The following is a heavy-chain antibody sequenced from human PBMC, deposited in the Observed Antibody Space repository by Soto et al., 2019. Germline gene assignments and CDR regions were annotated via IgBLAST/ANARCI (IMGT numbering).Heavy chain of an antibody. J-gene: IGHJ1*01. CDR2: INAGNGNT. D-gene: IGHD3-22*01. Sequence: ASVKVSCKASGYTFTSYAMHWVRQAPGQRLEWMGWINAGNGNTKYSQKFQGRVTITADESTSTAYMELSSLRSEDTAVYYCARGASDSSGYYYQNAEYFQHWGQGTLVTVSS. CDR1: GYTFTSYA. CDR3: ARGASDSSGYYYQNAEYFQH. V-gene: IGHV1-3*01.